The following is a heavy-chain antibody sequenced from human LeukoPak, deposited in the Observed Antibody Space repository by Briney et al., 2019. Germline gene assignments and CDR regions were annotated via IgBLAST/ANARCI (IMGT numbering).Heavy chain of an antibody. D-gene: IGHD3-3*01. CDR2: INPNSGGT. Sequence: ASVKVSCKASGYTFTGYYMHWVRQAPGQGLEWMGRINPNSGGTNYAQKFQGRVTMTRDTSISTAYMELSRLRSDDPAVYYCASGRANYDFWNCSSYYHMAAGGKRTSVTVS. J-gene: IGHJ6*03. CDR1: GYTFTGYY. CDR3: ASGRANYDFWNCSSYYHMAA. V-gene: IGHV1-2*06.